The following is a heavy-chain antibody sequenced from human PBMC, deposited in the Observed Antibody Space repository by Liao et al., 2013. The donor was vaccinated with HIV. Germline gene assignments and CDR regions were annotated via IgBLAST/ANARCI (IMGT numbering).Heavy chain of an antibody. CDR1: GGSISSSYYY. J-gene: IGHJ4*02. V-gene: IGHV4-39*07. Sequence: QLQLQESGPGLVKPSETLSLTCTVSGGSISSSYYYWGWIRQPPGKGLEWIASIHYSGSTYHNPSLKSRVTMSVDTSKNQFSLKLSSATAADTAVYYCAREAISAAGLLDYWGQGTLVTVSS. D-gene: IGHD6-13*01. CDR3: AREAISAAGLLDY. CDR2: IHYSGST.